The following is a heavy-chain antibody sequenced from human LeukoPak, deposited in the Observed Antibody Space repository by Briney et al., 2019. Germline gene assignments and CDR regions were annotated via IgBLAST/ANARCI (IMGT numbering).Heavy chain of an antibody. Sequence: ASVKVSCKASGYTFTSYYIHWVRQAPGQGLEWMGLINPSGGSTNYAQKFQGRVTMTRDTSTSTVYMELSSLRSEDTAVYYCAKGKQWLVRFFDYWGQGTLVTVSS. D-gene: IGHD6-19*01. CDR1: GYTFTSYY. CDR3: AKGKQWLVRFFDY. V-gene: IGHV1-46*01. J-gene: IGHJ4*02. CDR2: INPSGGST.